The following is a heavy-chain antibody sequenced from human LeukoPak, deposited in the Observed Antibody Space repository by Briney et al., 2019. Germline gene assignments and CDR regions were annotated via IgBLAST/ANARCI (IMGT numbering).Heavy chain of an antibody. CDR2: IYYSGST. D-gene: IGHD5-18*01. V-gene: IGHV4-61*01. J-gene: IGHJ4*02. CDR1: GGSVSSGSYY. CDR3: AREAMYSYGNNFDY. Sequence: SETLSLTCTVSGGSVSSGSYYWSWIRQPPGKGLEWIGYIYYSGSTNYNPSLKSRVTISVDTSKNQFSLRLSSVTAADTAVYHCAREAMYSYGNNFDYWGQGTLVTVSS.